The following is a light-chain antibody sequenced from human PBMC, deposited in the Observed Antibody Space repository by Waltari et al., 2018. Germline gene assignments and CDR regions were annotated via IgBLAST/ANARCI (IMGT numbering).Light chain of an antibody. CDR2: AAS. Sequence: DIQLTQSPSFLSASVGDRVTITCRASQGISSYLAWYQQKPGKAPKLLIYAASTLQSVVPSRFSGSGSGTEFTLTISSLQPEDFATYYCQQLNSYSVTFGQGTKLEIK. J-gene: IGKJ2*01. CDR3: QQLNSYSVT. CDR1: QGISSY. V-gene: IGKV1-9*01.